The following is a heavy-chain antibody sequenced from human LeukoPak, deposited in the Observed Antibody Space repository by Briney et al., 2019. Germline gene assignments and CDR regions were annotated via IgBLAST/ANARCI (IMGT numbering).Heavy chain of an antibody. V-gene: IGHV4-34*01. CDR3: ACGSYHQPGYWFDP. CDR1: GGSFSGYY. J-gene: IGHJ5*02. D-gene: IGHD1-26*01. Sequence: KSSETLSLTCAVYGGSFSGYYWSWIRQPPGKGLEWIGEINHSGSTNYNPSLKSRVTISVDTSKNQFSLKLSSVTAADTAVYYCACGSYHQPGYWFDPWGQGTLVTVSS. CDR2: INHSGST.